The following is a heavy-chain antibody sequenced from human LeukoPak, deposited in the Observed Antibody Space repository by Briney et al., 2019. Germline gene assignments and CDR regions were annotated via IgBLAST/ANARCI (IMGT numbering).Heavy chain of an antibody. CDR2: IRTYNGNT. CDR1: GYTFTTYG. V-gene: IGHV1-18*01. J-gene: IGHJ4*02. Sequence: ASVKVSCKASGYTFTTYGITWVRQAPGQGLEWMGWIRTYNGNTDYAQKLQDRVTMTSDTSTTTVYMERRSLRSDDTAVYYCARGAPSETLGDYWGQGTLVTVSS. CDR3: ARGAPSETLGDY. D-gene: IGHD2/OR15-2a*01.